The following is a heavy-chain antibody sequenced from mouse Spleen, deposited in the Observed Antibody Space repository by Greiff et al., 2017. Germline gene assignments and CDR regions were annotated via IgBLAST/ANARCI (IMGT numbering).Heavy chain of an antibody. D-gene: IGHD1-1*01. CDR1: GYTFTSYW. CDR3: ARWHYYDGSYFDY. CDR2: IHPNSGST. J-gene: IGHJ2*01. Sequence: VQRQQPGAELVKPGASVKLSCKASGYTFTSYWMHWVKQRPGQGLEWIGMIHPNSGSTNYNEKFKSKATLTVDKSSSTAYMQLSSLTSEDSAVYYCARWHYYDGSYFDYWGQGTTLTVSS. V-gene: IGHV1-64*01.